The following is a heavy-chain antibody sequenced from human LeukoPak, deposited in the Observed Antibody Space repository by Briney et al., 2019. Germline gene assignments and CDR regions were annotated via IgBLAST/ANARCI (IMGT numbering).Heavy chain of an antibody. J-gene: IGHJ4*02. CDR1: GGSFSGYY. D-gene: IGHD2-15*01. Sequence: XETLSLTCAVYGGSFSGYYWSWIRQPPGKGLEWIGEINHSGSTNYNPSLKSRVTISVDTSKNQFSLKLSSVTAADTAVYYCARARRYCSGGSCPWLDYWGQGTLVTVSS. CDR2: INHSGST. V-gene: IGHV4-34*01. CDR3: ARARRYCSGGSCPWLDY.